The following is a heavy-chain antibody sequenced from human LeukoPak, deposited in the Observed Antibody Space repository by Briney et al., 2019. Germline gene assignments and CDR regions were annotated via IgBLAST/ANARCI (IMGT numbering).Heavy chain of an antibody. D-gene: IGHD1-14*01. J-gene: IGHJ3*02. Sequence: PSGTLSLTCAVSGGSISSSSYYWGWIRQPPGKGLEWIGSIYYSGRTYYNPSLKSRVTISVDTSKNQFSLKLSSVTAADTAVYYCARWWSRNRDALDIWGQGTMVTVSS. CDR3: ARWWSRNRDALDI. CDR1: GGSISSSSYY. V-gene: IGHV4-39*01. CDR2: IYYSGRT.